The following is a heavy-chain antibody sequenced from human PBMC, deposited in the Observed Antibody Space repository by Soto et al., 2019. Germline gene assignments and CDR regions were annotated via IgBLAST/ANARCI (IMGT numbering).Heavy chain of an antibody. CDR1: GYTFTSYD. CDR3: ARGQSKLRYYYGSGSYYNPLYYYGMDV. CDR2: MNPNSGNT. D-gene: IGHD3-10*01. V-gene: IGHV1-8*01. J-gene: IGHJ6*02. Sequence: GASVKVSCKASGYTFTSYDINWVRQATGQGLEWMGWMNPNSGNTGYAQKFQGRVTMTRNTSISTAYMELSSLRSEDTAVYYCARGQSKLRYYYGSGSYYNPLYYYGMDVWGQGTTVTVSS.